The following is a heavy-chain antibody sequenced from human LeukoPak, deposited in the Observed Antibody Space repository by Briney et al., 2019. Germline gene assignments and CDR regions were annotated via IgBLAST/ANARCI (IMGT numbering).Heavy chain of an antibody. D-gene: IGHD6-13*01. Sequence: GGSLRLSCAASGFTFSSYAMSWVRQAPGKGLEWVSGISGSGGSTYYADSVKGRFTISRDNSKDTLYLQMNSLRAEDTAVYYCLGIAAAGPDYWGQGALVTVSS. V-gene: IGHV3-23*01. CDR1: GFTFSSYA. CDR3: LGIAAAGPDY. J-gene: IGHJ4*02. CDR2: ISGSGGST.